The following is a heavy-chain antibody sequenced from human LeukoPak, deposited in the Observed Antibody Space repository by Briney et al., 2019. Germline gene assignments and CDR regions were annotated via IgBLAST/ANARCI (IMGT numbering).Heavy chain of an antibody. Sequence: PGGSLRLSCAASGFTFSSYSMNWVRQAPGKGLEWVSYISSSSSTIYYADPVKGRFTISRDNAKNSLYLQMNSLRAEDTAVYYCARARNMDVWGKGTTVTVSS. CDR1: GFTFSSYS. CDR2: ISSSSSTI. CDR3: ARARNMDV. V-gene: IGHV3-48*04. J-gene: IGHJ6*03.